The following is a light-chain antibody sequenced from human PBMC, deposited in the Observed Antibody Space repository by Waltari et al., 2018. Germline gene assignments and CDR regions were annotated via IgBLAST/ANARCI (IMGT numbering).Light chain of an antibody. V-gene: IGKV4-1*01. J-gene: IGKJ1*01. CDR3: QQYDDTPQT. CDR2: WAS. Sequence: DIVMTQSPDSLAVSLGERATINCKSSQSVLYRSSNRNYLAWYQQKSGQPPKLLIYWASTRESGVPDRFSGSGSGTDFTLTISSLQAEDVAVYYCQQYDDTPQTFGQGTKVEIK. CDR1: QSVLYRSSNRNY.